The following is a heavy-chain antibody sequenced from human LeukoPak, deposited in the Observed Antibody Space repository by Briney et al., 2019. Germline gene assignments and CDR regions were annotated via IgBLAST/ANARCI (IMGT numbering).Heavy chain of an antibody. CDR1: GFNFNIYT. J-gene: IGHJ4*02. V-gene: IGHV3-23*01. Sequence: GGSLRLSCAASGFNFNIYTMSWVCQAPGKGLEWVSIISDNSDSTYYADSVKGRFTISRDNFKNTLYLQMNSLRAEDTAIYYCAKSRGIYDNSGWRTFDYWGQGTLVTVSS. CDR2: ISDNSDST. D-gene: IGHD6-19*01. CDR3: AKSRGIYDNSGWRTFDY.